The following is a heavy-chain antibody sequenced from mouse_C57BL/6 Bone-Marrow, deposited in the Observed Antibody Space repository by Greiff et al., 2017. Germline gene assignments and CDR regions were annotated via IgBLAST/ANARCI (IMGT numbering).Heavy chain of an antibody. D-gene: IGHD3-2*02. J-gene: IGHJ2*01. CDR3: ASDSSGYEGY. CDR1: GYTFTSYG. V-gene: IGHV1-81*01. CDR2: IYPRSGNT. Sequence: VQLQQSGAELARPGASVKLSCNASGYTFTSYGISWVKQRTGQGLEWIGEIYPRSGNTYYNEKFKGKATLTADKSSSTAYMELRSLTSEDSAVYFCASDSSGYEGYWGKGTTLTVS.